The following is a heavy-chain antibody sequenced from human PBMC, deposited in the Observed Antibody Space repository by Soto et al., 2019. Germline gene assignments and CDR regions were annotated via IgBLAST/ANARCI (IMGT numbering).Heavy chain of an antibody. V-gene: IGHV3-23*01. CDR2: FRSSGDGGTT. J-gene: IGHJ4*02. CDR3: AKRVNSGPGSQYFDY. CDR1: GFTFSSYS. Sequence: GGSLRLSCAASGFTFSSYSMSWVRQSPGKGLEWVSGFRSSGDGGTTYYADSVKGRFTISRDNSKNTLFLQMNSLRAEDTAIYYCAKRVNSGPGSQYFDYWGQGTLVTVSS. D-gene: IGHD3-10*01.